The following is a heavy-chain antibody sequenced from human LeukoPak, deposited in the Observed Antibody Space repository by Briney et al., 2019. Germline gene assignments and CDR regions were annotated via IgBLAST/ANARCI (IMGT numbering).Heavy chain of an antibody. D-gene: IGHD5-18*01. Sequence: PSETLSLTCTVSGGSISSYYWSWIRQPAGKGLEWIGRIYTSGSTNYNPSLKSRVTMSVDTSKNHFSLKLSSVTAADTAVYYCARTVQLWLRNNYFDYWGQGTLVTVSS. CDR3: ARTVQLWLRNNYFDY. V-gene: IGHV4-4*07. J-gene: IGHJ4*02. CDR2: IYTSGST. CDR1: GGSISSYY.